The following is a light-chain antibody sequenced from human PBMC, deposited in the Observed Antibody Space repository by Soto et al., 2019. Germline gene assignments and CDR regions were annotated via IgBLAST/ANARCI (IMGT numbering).Light chain of an antibody. CDR1: QSISSW. Sequence: DIQMTQSPSTLPASVGDRVTITCRASQSISSWLAWYQQKPGKAPKLLLYDASSLESTIPSRFSGIGSRTQSTIPTTRLHPHDFESYYWEKYTSYPMPFGQGTKVEIK. CDR2: DAS. CDR3: EKYTSYPMP. J-gene: IGKJ1*01. V-gene: IGKV1-5*01.